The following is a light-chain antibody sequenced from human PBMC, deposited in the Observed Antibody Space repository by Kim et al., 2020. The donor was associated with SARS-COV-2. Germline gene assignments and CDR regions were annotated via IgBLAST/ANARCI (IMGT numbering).Light chain of an antibody. Sequence: SSELTQDPAVSVALGQTVRITCQGDNLRNYYATWYQHKPGQAPVLATYGRNSRPSGMPGRFSGSTSGNTASLTNTGAQAEDEADYYCNSRDNSAKVIFGGGTQLTVL. J-gene: IGLJ2*01. CDR2: GRN. CDR1: NLRNYY. CDR3: NSRDNSAKVI. V-gene: IGLV3-19*01.